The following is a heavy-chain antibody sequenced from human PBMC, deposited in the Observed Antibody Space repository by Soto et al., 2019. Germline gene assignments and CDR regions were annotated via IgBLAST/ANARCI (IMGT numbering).Heavy chain of an antibody. CDR2: ISGSGGST. Sequence: EVQLLESGGGLVQPGGSLRLSCAASGFTFSSYAMSWVRQAPGKGLEWVSAISGSGGSTYYADSVKGRFTISRDNSKNTLYLQMNSLRAEDTAVYYCAKAYYGWYSSSWYTDYWGQGTLVTVSS. V-gene: IGHV3-23*01. J-gene: IGHJ4*02. D-gene: IGHD6-13*01. CDR1: GFTFSSYA. CDR3: AKAYYGWYSSSWYTDY.